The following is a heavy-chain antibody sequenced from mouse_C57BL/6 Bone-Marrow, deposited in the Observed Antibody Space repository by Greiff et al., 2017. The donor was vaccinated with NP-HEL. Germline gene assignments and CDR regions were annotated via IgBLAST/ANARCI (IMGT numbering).Heavy chain of an antibody. Sequence: VKVVESGAELARPGASVKLSCKASGYTFTSYGISWVKQRTGQGLEWIGEIYPRSGNTYYNEKFKGKATLTADKSSSTAYMELRSLTSEDSAVYFCARWGYYGSRDAMDYWGQGTSVTVSS. CDR1: GYTFTSYG. D-gene: IGHD1-1*01. J-gene: IGHJ4*01. CDR2: IYPRSGNT. CDR3: ARWGYYGSRDAMDY. V-gene: IGHV1-81*01.